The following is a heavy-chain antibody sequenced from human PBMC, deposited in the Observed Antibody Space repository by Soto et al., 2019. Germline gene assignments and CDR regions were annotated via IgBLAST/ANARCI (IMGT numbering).Heavy chain of an antibody. CDR1: GFTFSSYG. V-gene: IGHV3-30*18. CDR2: ISYDGSNK. D-gene: IGHD4-4*01. J-gene: IGHJ4*02. CDR3: AKSEPTQYYFDY. Sequence: GGSLRLSCAASGFTFSSYGMHWVRQAPGKGLEWVAVISYDGSNKYYADSVKGRFTISRDNAKNTLYLQMNSLRAEDTAVYYCAKSEPTQYYFDYWGQGTLVTVSS.